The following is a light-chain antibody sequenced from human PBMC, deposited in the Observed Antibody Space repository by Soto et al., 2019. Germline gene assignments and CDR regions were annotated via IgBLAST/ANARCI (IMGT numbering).Light chain of an antibody. CDR3: QQLNSYPQT. J-gene: IGKJ4*01. V-gene: IGKV1-9*01. Sequence: QVTQSPSSLSASVGDRVTITCRASQGISSYLAWYQQKPGKVPKLLIYAASTLQSGVPSRFSGSGSGTDFTLNISSLQPEDFATYYCQQLNSYPQTFGGGTKVEIK. CDR1: QGISSY. CDR2: AAS.